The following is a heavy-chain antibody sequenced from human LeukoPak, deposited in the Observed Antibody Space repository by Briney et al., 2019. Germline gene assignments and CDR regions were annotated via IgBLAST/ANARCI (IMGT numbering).Heavy chain of an antibody. CDR1: RFTLSNYW. D-gene: IGHD3-22*01. V-gene: IGHV3-7*01. CDR2: IKQDGSET. J-gene: IGHJ4*02. Sequence: GGSLRLSCAASRFTLSNYWMSWVRQAPGRGLEWVANIKQDGSETYYVDSVKGRFTISRDNAKNSLSLQMNSLRAEDTAVYFWGGRRGSGCFDSWGQGTLVPVSS. CDR3: GGRRGSGCFDS.